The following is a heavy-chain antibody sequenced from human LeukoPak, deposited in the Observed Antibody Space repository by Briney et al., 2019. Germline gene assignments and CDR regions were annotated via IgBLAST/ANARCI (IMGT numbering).Heavy chain of an antibody. CDR1: GYTFTSYD. J-gene: IGHJ6*03. D-gene: IGHD6-13*01. CDR2: MNPNSGNT. CDR3: ARTIAAADPYYYYYYMDV. Sequence: ASVKVSCKASGYTFTSYDINWVRQATGQGLEWMGWMNPNSGNTGYAQKFQGRVTMTRNTSISTAYMELSSLRSEDTAVYYCARTIAAADPYYYYYYMDVWGKGTAVTVSS. V-gene: IGHV1-8*01.